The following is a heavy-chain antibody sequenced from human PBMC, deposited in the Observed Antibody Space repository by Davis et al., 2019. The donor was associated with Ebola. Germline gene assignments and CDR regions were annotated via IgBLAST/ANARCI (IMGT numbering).Heavy chain of an antibody. Sequence: GGSLRLSCAASGFSFSDYSMTWIRRAPGKGLELLSYISGSGTNTNYADSVKGRFTISRDNAKKSLYLQMNSLRGEDTAVYFCVRDLGFDFGLISYFDFWGQGTQVTVSS. D-gene: IGHD3/OR15-3a*01. J-gene: IGHJ4*02. V-gene: IGHV3-11*06. CDR1: GFSFSDYS. CDR2: ISGSGTNT. CDR3: VRDLGFDFGLISYFDF.